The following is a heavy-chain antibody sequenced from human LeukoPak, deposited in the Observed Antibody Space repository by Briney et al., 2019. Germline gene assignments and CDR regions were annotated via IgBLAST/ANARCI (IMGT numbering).Heavy chain of an antibody. CDR1: GFTFSSYS. CDR3: ARDADYYGSGSLYYYYYMDV. CDR2: ISSSSSTI. D-gene: IGHD3-10*01. Sequence: GGSLRLSCAASGFTFSSYSMNWVRQAPGKGLEWVSYISSSSSTIYYADSVKGRFTISRDNAKNSLYLQMNSLRAEDTAVYYCARDADYYGSGSLYYYYYMDVWGKGTTVTVSS. V-gene: IGHV3-48*01. J-gene: IGHJ6*03.